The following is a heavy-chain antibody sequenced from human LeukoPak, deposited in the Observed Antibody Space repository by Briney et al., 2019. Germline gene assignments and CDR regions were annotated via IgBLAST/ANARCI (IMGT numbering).Heavy chain of an antibody. CDR1: GGSISSSNYY. V-gene: IGHV4-39*07. D-gene: IGHD3-10*01. CDR2: IYYSGST. CDR3: ARGRMVRGVMPPDY. J-gene: IGHJ4*02. Sequence: SETLSLTCTVSGGSISSSNYYWGWIRQSPGKGLEWIGNIYYSGSTYYNPSLKSRVTISVDTSKNQFSLKLSSVTAADTAVYYCARGRMVRGVMPPDYWGQGTLVTVSS.